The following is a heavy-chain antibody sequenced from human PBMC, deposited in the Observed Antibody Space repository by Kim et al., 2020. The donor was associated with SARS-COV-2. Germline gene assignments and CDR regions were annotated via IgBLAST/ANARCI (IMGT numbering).Heavy chain of an antibody. CDR1: GFTFSSYS. CDR3: AGMVAAAGQEY. V-gene: IGHV3-21*01. J-gene: IGHJ4*02. Sequence: GGSLRLSCAASGFTFSSYSMNWVRQAPGKGLEWVSSISSSSSSIYYADSVKGRFTISRDNAKNSLYLQMNSLRAEDTAVYYCAGMVAAAGQEYWGQGTLVTVSS. D-gene: IGHD6-13*01. CDR2: ISSSSSSI.